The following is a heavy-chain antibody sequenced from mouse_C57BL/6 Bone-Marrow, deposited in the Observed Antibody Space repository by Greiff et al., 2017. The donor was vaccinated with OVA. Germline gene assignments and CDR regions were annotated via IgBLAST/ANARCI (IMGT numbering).Heavy chain of an antibody. Sequence: QVQLQQPGADLVKPGASVTVSCKASGYTFPSSWMHWVQQRPGQGLEWLGRIHPSDSDTSYHPMFSGKATLTVDKSSSTAYMQLSSRTSEDSAGEYWAIDYYGSSYRYCDVWGTGTTVTVSS. CDR3: AIDYYGSSYRYCDV. V-gene: IGHV1-74*01. CDR2: IHPSDSDT. CDR1: GYTFPSSW. D-gene: IGHD1-1*01. J-gene: IGHJ1*03.